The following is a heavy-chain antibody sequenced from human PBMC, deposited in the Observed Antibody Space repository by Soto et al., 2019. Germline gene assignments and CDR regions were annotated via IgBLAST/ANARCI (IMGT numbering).Heavy chain of an antibody. CDR3: ASDYYDSSGYYDD. Sequence: EVQLVESGGGLVQPGGSLRLSCAASGFTFSSYSMNWVRQAPGKGLEWVSYITSSSRTTYYADSVKGRFTISRDNAKNSLYLQMNSLRDEDTAVYYCASDYYDSSGYYDDWGQGTLVTVSS. CDR2: ITSSSRTT. D-gene: IGHD3-22*01. J-gene: IGHJ4*02. CDR1: GFTFSSYS. V-gene: IGHV3-48*02.